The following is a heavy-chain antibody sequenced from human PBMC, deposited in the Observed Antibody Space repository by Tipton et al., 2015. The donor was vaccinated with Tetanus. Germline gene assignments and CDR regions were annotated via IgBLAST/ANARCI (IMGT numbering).Heavy chain of an antibody. CDR1: GGSISSGGYY. CDR3: ARDQLLEWTYFDY. Sequence: LRLSCTVSGGSISSGGYYWSWIRQHPGKGLEWIGYIYYSGSTYYNPSLKSRVTISVDTSKNQFSLKLSSVTAADTAVYYCARDQLLEWTYFDYWGQGTLVTVSS. D-gene: IGHD3-3*01. CDR2: IYYSGST. J-gene: IGHJ4*02. V-gene: IGHV4-31*02.